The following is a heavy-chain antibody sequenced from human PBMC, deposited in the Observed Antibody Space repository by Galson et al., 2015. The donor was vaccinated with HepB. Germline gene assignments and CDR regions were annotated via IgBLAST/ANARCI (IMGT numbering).Heavy chain of an antibody. D-gene: IGHD6-13*01. CDR3: ARHISGIASPFDP. V-gene: IGHV4-59*08. J-gene: IGHJ5*02. Sequence: GSADYNPSLKSRVSISVDTSKNQFSLKLSSVTAADTAVYYCARHISGIASPFDPWVQGTLVTVSS. CDR2: GSA.